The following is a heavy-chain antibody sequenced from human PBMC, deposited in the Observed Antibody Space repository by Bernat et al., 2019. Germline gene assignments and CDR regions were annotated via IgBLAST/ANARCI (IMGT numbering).Heavy chain of an antibody. CDR1: GFTFSSYG. V-gene: IGHV3-33*01. CDR3: ARDQERRWELPSSFDI. J-gene: IGHJ3*02. CDR2: TWYDGSNK. D-gene: IGHD1-7*01. Sequence: QVQLVESGGGVVQPGRSLRLSCAASGFTFSSYGMHWVRQAPGKGLEGVAVTWYDGSNKYCADSVKGRFIISRDNSKNMLYLQMSSLRAEDTAVDYCARDQERRWELPSSFDIWGQGTVVTVSS.